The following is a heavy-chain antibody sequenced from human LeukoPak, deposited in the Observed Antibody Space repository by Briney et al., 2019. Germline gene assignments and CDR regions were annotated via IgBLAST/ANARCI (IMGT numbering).Heavy chain of an antibody. V-gene: IGHV3-30*04. CDR3: ARDGGIAVAGPFDY. CDR2: ISYDGSNK. Sequence: GGSLRLSCAASGFTFSSYAMHWVRQAPGKGLEWVAVISYDGSNKYYADSVKGRFTISRDNSKNTLYLQMNSLRAEDTAVYYCARDGGIAVAGPFDYWGRGTLVTVSS. J-gene: IGHJ4*02. CDR1: GFTFSSYA. D-gene: IGHD6-19*01.